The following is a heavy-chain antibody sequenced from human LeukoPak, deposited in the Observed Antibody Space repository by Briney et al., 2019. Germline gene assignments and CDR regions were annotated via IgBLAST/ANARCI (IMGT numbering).Heavy chain of an antibody. CDR2: INPSGGST. Sequence: GASVKVSCKAFGYTFTSYYMHWVRQAPGQGLEWMGIINPSGGSTSYAQKFQGRVTMTRDMSTSTVYMELSSLRSEDTAVYYCARDLRYCSGGSCPPRNWFDPWGQGTLVTVSS. D-gene: IGHD2-15*01. CDR3: ARDLRYCSGGSCPPRNWFDP. J-gene: IGHJ5*02. V-gene: IGHV1-46*01. CDR1: GYTFTSYY.